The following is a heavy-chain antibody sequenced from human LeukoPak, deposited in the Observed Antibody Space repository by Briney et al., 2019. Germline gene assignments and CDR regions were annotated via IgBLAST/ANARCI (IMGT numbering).Heavy chain of an antibody. D-gene: IGHD6-13*01. J-gene: IGHJ4*02. V-gene: IGHV3-69-1*01. CDR1: GGSISSGGYY. CDR2: ISSSYI. Sequence: ETLSLTCTVSGGSISSGGYYWSWIRQAPGKGLEWVSSISSSYIYYADSVKGRFTISRDNAKNSLYLQMNSLRAEDTAVYYCARDLVAAAGVVDYWGQGTLVTVSS. CDR3: ARDLVAAAGVVDY.